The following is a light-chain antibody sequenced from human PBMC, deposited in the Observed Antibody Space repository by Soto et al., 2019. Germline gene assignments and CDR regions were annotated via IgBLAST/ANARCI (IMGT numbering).Light chain of an antibody. CDR3: MQGTHWPIT. J-gene: IGKJ5*01. Sequence: DVVRTQSPLSLPVTLGQPASISCRSNQSLVHSDGIAYFSWFQQRPGRSPRRLIYKVSNRDSGIPARFSGSGSGTDFALIISRVEAEDVGVYYCMQGTHWPITFCQGTRLDIK. CDR1: QSLVHSDGIAY. V-gene: IGKV2-30*02. CDR2: KVS.